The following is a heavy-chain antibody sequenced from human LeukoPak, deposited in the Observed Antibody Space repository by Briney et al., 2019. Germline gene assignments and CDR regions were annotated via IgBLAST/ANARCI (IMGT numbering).Heavy chain of an antibody. V-gene: IGHV3-23*01. D-gene: IGHD6-13*01. Sequence: GGSLRLSCAASGFTFSGYAMSWVRQAPGKGLEWVSAISGSGGSTYYADSVKGRFTISRDNSKNTLYLQMNSLRAEDTAVYYCAKWLAISYSCSWYYFDYWGQGTMVTVSS. J-gene: IGHJ4*02. CDR2: ISGSGGST. CDR3: AKWLAISYSCSWYYFDY. CDR1: GFTFSGYA.